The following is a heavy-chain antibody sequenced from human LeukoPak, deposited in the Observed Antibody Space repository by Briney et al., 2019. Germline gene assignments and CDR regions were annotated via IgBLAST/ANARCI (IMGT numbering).Heavy chain of an antibody. CDR2: IYYSGST. Sequence: SETLSLTCTVSGGSISSYYWSWIRQPPGKGLEWIGYIYYSGSTNYNPSLKSQVTISVDTSKNQFSLKLSSVTAADTAVYYCGRLLRSEGAFDIWGQGTMVTVSS. CDR3: GRLLRSEGAFDI. D-gene: IGHD2-15*01. J-gene: IGHJ3*02. V-gene: IGHV4-59*01. CDR1: GGSISSYY.